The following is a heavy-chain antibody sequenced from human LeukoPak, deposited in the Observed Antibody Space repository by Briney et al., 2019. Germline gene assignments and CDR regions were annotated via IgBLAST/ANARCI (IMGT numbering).Heavy chain of an antibody. CDR1: GFPFSTYA. CDR2: ISGSGGST. Sequence: GGSLRLSCAASGFPFSTYAMSWVRQAPGKGLEWVSAISGSGGSTYYADSVKGRFTISRDNSKNTLYLQMNSLRAEDTAVYYCAKDHGSMIVVVITPFDYWGQGTLVTVSS. D-gene: IGHD3-22*01. CDR3: AKDHGSMIVVVITPFDY. V-gene: IGHV3-23*01. J-gene: IGHJ4*02.